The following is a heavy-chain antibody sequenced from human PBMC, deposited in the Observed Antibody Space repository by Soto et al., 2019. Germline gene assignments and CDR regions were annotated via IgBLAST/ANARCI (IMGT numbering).Heavy chain of an antibody. D-gene: IGHD1-20*01. J-gene: IGHJ5*02. CDR3: ARGGISTQSWFDP. CDR2: IDPSDSYT. Sequence: GESLKISCEGSGYSFSTYWISWVRQTPGKGLEWMGEIDPSDSYTIYSPSFQGHVTISSDKPARTAYLEWSSLKASDTAVCYCARGGISTQSWFDPWGQGTLVTVSS. CDR1: GYSFSTYW. V-gene: IGHV5-10-1*01.